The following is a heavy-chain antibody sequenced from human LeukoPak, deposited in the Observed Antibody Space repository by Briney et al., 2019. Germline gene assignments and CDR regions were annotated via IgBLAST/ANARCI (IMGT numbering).Heavy chain of an antibody. Sequence: GGSLRLSCAASGFTFSSYEMNWVRQAPGKGLEWVSAIDGSGGTTFYADSVKGRVTISRVQSTNTVYLQMNSLRADDTAVYYCAKAHCSSTSCSRADNWGQGTLVTVSS. CDR3: AKAHCSSTSCSRADN. CDR2: IDGSGGTT. D-gene: IGHD2-2*01. V-gene: IGHV3-23*01. CDR1: GFTFSSYE. J-gene: IGHJ4*02.